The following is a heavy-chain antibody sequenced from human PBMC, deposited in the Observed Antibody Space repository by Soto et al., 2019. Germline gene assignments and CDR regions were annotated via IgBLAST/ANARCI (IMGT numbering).Heavy chain of an antibody. Sequence: SQTLSLTCAISVDSVSSISATWNWIRQSPSRGLEWLGRTYYRSKWNNDYALSVNSRISINPVTSKNQFSLQLNSVTPADTAVYFCARGESGSYYVGAFDIWGRGTMVTVSS. V-gene: IGHV6-1*01. CDR2: TYYRSKWNN. D-gene: IGHD1-26*01. CDR1: VDSVSSISAT. J-gene: IGHJ3*02. CDR3: ARGESGSYYVGAFDI.